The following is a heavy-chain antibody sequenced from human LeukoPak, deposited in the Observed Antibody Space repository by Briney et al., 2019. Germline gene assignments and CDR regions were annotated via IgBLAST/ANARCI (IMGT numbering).Heavy chain of an antibody. D-gene: IGHD2-15*01. Sequence: GGSLRLSCAASGFTFSSYAMSWVRQASGKGLEWVSAISGSGGSTYYADSVKGRFTISRDNSKNTLYLQMNSLRAEDTAVYYCAKLGIVVVVAATTWFDPWGQGTLVTVSS. J-gene: IGHJ5*02. V-gene: IGHV3-23*01. CDR1: GFTFSSYA. CDR2: ISGSGGST. CDR3: AKLGIVVVVAATTWFDP.